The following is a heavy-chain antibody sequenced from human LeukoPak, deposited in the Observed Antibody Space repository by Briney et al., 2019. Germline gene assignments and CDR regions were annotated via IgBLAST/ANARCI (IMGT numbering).Heavy chain of an antibody. CDR3: VRGGGSGWPFAN. D-gene: IGHD6-19*01. CDR1: GLTLSSYW. CDR2: INPDGSQE. J-gene: IGHJ4*02. V-gene: IGHV3-7*01. Sequence: PGGYLRLSCAASGLTLSSYWMSWVRLFPGMGLEWVANINPDGSQENYVDSVKDRFTISRDNAKNSLYLQMNSLRAEDTGVYYCVRGGGSGWPFANWGQGTLVTVSS.